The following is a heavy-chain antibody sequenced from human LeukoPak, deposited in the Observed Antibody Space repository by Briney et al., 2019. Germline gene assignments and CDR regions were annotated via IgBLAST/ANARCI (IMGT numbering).Heavy chain of an antibody. J-gene: IGHJ4*02. V-gene: IGHV4-38-2*02. Sequence: PSETLSLTCTVSGYSISSGYYWGWIRQPPGKGLEWIGSIYHSGSTYYNPSLKSRVTISVDTSKNQFSLKLSSVTAADTAVYYCARSTVVNNLDYWGQGNLVTVSS. CDR1: GYSISSGYY. CDR2: IYHSGST. CDR3: ARSTVVNNLDY. D-gene: IGHD2-21*01.